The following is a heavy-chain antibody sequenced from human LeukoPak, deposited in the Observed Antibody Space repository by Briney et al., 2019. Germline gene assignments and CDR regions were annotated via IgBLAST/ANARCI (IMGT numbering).Heavy chain of an antibody. J-gene: IGHJ3*02. CDR2: ISWNSGSI. V-gene: IGHV3-9*01. Sequence: GGSLRLSCAASGFTFDDYAMHWVRQAPGKGLEWVSGISWNSGSIGYADSVKGRFTISRDNAKNSLYLQMNSLRAEDTALYYCAKGVQWPVPHGAFDIWGQGTMVTVSS. D-gene: IGHD6-19*01. CDR1: GFTFDDYA. CDR3: AKGVQWPVPHGAFDI.